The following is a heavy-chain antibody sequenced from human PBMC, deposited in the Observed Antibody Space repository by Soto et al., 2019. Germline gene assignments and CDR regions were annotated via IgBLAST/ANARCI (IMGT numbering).Heavy chain of an antibody. CDR2: MNPNSGKA. V-gene: IGHV1-8*01. J-gene: IGHJ2*01. CDR1: GYTFTSYD. Sequence: QVQLVQSGAEVKKPGASVKVSCKASGYTFTSYDINWVRQAAGQGLEWIGWMNPNSGKAVYAQKFQGRVTMAGNTSISRAYIELSSLRSDDTAVYFCARGLVVVSATYWYFDLWGRGTLVTVSS. D-gene: IGHD2-15*01. CDR3: ARGLVVVSATYWYFDL.